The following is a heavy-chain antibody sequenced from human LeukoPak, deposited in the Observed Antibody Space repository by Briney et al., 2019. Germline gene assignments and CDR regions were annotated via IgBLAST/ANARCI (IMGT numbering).Heavy chain of an antibody. CDR3: AKETVAAPPIDY. CDR1: GFTFSSYA. V-gene: IGHV3-23*01. J-gene: IGHJ4*02. CDR2: ISGSAYST. Sequence: PGGSPRLSCAASGFTFSSYAMSWVRQAPGKGLEWVSAISGSAYSTYYADSVKGRFTISRDNSKNTLYLQMNSLRAEDTAVYYCAKETVAAPPIDYWGQGTLVTVSS. D-gene: IGHD6-19*01.